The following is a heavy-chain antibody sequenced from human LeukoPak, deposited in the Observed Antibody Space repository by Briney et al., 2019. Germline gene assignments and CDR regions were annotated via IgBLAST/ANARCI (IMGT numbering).Heavy chain of an antibody. CDR2: ISGSGGST. CDR3: AEPKDNPLYYFDY. Sequence: QSGGSLRLSCAASGFTFSSYAMSWVRQAPGKGLEWVSVISGSGGSTYYADAVKGRFTISRDNSKNTLYLQMNSLRAEDTAVYYCAEPKDNPLYYFDYWGQGTLVTVSS. J-gene: IGHJ4*02. V-gene: IGHV3-23*01. D-gene: IGHD1-14*01. CDR1: GFTFSSYA.